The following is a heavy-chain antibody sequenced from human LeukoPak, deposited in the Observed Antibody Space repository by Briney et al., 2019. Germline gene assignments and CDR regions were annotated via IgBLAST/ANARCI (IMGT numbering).Heavy chain of an antibody. CDR1: GFTFSSYA. CDR3: AKDTESSGIAARPEDYFDY. CDR2: ISGSGGST. D-gene: IGHD6-6*01. V-gene: IGHV3-23*01. J-gene: IGHJ4*02. Sequence: GGSLRLSCAASGFTFSSYAMSWVRQAPGKGLEWVSAISGSGGSTYYADSVKGRFTISRDNSKNTLYLQMNSLRAEDTAVYYCAKDTESSGIAARPEDYFDYWGQGTLVTVSS.